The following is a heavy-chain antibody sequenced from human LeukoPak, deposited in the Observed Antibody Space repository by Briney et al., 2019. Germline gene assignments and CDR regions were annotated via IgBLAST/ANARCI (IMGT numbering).Heavy chain of an antibody. D-gene: IGHD5-24*01. J-gene: IGHJ3*02. CDR1: GGSISSYY. CDR2: IYYSGIT. Sequence: SETLSLTCTVSGGSISSYYWNWIRQPPGKGLEWIGYIYYSGITNYNPSLKSRVTISVDTSKNQFSLNLSSVTAADTAVYYCARGEMATIEDAFDIWGQGTMVTVSS. CDR3: ARGEMATIEDAFDI. V-gene: IGHV4-59*01.